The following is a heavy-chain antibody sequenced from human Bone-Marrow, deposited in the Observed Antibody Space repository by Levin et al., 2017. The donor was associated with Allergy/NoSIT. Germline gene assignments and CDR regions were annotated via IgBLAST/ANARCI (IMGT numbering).Heavy chain of an antibody. D-gene: IGHD2-21*01. Sequence: ASVKVSCKTSGYIFTRNFMHWVRQAPGQGFEWMGIINPSGGATNFAQKFQGRVTMTSDTSTSTVYMELNSLRYEDTAMYYCARGGDATYSFDYWGQGTLLTVSS. V-gene: IGHV1-46*01. J-gene: IGHJ4*02. CDR3: ARGGDATYSFDY. CDR2: INPSGGAT. CDR1: GYIFTRNF.